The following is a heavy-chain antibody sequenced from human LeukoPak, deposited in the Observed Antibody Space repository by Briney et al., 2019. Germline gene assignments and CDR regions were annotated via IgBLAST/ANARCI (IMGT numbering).Heavy chain of an antibody. D-gene: IGHD2-2*01. CDR2: IYHSGST. V-gene: IGHV4-30-2*01. J-gene: IGHJ3*02. CDR3: ARGAIVVVPAAPVGAFDI. Sequence: SQTLSLNCTVSGGSISSGGYYWSWIRQPPEKGLEWIGNIYHSGSTYYNPSLKSRVTISVDRSKNQFSLKLSSVTAADTAVYYCARGAIVVVPAAPVGAFDIWGQGTMVTVSS. CDR1: GGSISSGGYY.